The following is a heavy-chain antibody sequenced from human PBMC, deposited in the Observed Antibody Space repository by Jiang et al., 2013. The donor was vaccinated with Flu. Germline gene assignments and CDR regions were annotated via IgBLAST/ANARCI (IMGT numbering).Heavy chain of an antibody. CDR1: RVSSNSAT. V-gene: IGHV6-1*01. CDR3: ARERGVASGIIDD. CDR2: TYYRSKWYD. D-gene: IGHD2-21*02. Sequence: RVSSNSATWNWIRQSPSRGLEWLGRTYYRSKWYDDYALSVKSRMTINPDTSENQFSLQLNSVTPEDTAVYYCARERGVASGIIDDWGQGTLVTVSS. J-gene: IGHJ4*02.